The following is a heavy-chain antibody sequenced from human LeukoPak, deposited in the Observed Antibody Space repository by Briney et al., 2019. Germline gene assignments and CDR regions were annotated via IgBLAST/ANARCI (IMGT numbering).Heavy chain of an antibody. CDR2: ISYDGSKK. D-gene: IGHD1-26*01. V-gene: IGHV3-30*18. J-gene: IGHJ4*02. CDR3: AKDIVGAPQYYLDS. Sequence: GGSLRLSCAASGFTFITYAMHWVRQAPGKELEWVAVISYDGSKKYYADSVKGRFTISRDNSKNTLNLQMNSLRAEDTAVYYCAKDIVGAPQYYLDSWGQGTLVTVSS. CDR1: GFTFITYA.